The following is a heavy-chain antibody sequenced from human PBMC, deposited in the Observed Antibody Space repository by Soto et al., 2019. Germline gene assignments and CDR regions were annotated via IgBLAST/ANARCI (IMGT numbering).Heavy chain of an antibody. CDR2: MNPNSGNT. J-gene: IGHJ6*02. CDR3: ARSNPNWNDYYGMDV. V-gene: IGHV1-8*01. Sequence: QVQLVQSGAEVKKPGASVKVSCKASGYTFTSYDINWVRQATGQGLEWMGWMNPNSGNTGYAQKIQGRVTMTRNTSRSTAYMELSSLRSEDTAVYYCARSNPNWNDYYGMDVWGQGTTVTVSS. D-gene: IGHD1-20*01. CDR1: GYTFTSYD.